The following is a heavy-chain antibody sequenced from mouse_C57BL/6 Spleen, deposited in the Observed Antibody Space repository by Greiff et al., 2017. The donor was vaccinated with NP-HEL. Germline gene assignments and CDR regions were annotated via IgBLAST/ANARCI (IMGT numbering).Heavy chain of an antibody. CDR2: IHPNSGST. CDR3: ARGRNYDYDPLFDY. D-gene: IGHD2-4*01. CDR1: GYTFTSYW. J-gene: IGHJ2*01. V-gene: IGHV1-64*01. Sequence: QVQLQQSGAELVKPGASVKLSCKASGYTFTSYWMHWVKQRPGQGLEWIGMIHPNSGSTNYNEKFKSKATLTVDKSSSTAYMQLSSLTSEDSAVYYCARGRNYDYDPLFDYWGQGTTLTVSS.